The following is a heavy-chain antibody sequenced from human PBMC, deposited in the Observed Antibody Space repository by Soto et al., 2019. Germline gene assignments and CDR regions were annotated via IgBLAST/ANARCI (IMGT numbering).Heavy chain of an antibody. D-gene: IGHD1-1*01. V-gene: IGHV4-34*01. CDR3: ARGRGRKRGARTRPNYYGMDV. CDR2: INHSGST. J-gene: IGHJ6*02. CDR1: GGSFSGYY. Sequence: SETLSLTCAVYGGSFSGYYWSWIRQPPGKGLEWIGEINHSGSTNHNPSLKSRVTISVDTSKNQFSLKLSSVTAADTAVYYCARGRGRKRGARTRPNYYGMDVWGQGTTVTVSS.